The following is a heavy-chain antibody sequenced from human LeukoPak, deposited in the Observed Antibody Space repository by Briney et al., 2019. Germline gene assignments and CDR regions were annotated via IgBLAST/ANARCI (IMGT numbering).Heavy chain of an antibody. D-gene: IGHD4-17*01. CDR1: GFTFSSYG. CDR3: AREGDYEVHY. V-gene: IGHV3-48*01. Sequence: GGSLRLSCAASGFTFSSYGIHWVRQAPGKGLEWVSYISSSGSTIYYADSVKGRFTISRDNSKNTLYLQMNSLRAEDTAVYYCAREGDYEVHYWGQGTLVTVSS. CDR2: ISSSGSTI. J-gene: IGHJ4*02.